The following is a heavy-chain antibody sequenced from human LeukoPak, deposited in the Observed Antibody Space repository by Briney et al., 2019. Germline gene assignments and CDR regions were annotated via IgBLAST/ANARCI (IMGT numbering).Heavy chain of an antibody. CDR1: GYPISSGYY. CDR3: ARGGVLWFGELGGPKRAEYFQH. CDR2: IYHSGST. Sequence: PSETLSLTCTVSGYPISSGYYWGWIRQPPGKGLEWIGSIYHSGSTYYNPSLKSRVTISVDTSKNQFSLKLSSVTAADTAVYYCARGGVLWFGELGGPKRAEYFQHWGQGTLVTVSS. J-gene: IGHJ1*01. V-gene: IGHV4-38-2*02. D-gene: IGHD3-10*01.